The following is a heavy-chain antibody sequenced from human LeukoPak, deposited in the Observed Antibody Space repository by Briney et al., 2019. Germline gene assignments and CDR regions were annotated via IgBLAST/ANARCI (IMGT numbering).Heavy chain of an antibody. Sequence: GGSLRLSCAASGFTFSSYWMHWVRQAPGKGLEWVAVISYDGSNKYYADSVKGRFTISRDNSKNTLYLQMNSLRAEDTAVYYCARDLARAGTTDPFVKWGQGTLVTVSS. V-gene: IGHV3-30*03. CDR3: ARDLARAGTTDPFVK. CDR2: ISYDGSNK. CDR1: GFTFSSYW. D-gene: IGHD1-7*01. J-gene: IGHJ4*02.